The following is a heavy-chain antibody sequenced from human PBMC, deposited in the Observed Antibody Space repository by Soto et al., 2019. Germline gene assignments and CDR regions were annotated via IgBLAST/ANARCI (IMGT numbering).Heavy chain of an antibody. Sequence: QVLLQESGPGLVKPSQTLSLTCTVSGGSINSGGYCWSWIRQHPGKGLDWIGCISYGGSTSYNPSLKSRVTISVDTSNNQFSLKLTSVTAADTAVYYCSRGILVWGQGALITVSS. V-gene: IGHV4-31*03. J-gene: IGHJ4*02. D-gene: IGHD5-18*01. CDR2: ISYGGST. CDR1: GGSINSGGYC. CDR3: SRGILV.